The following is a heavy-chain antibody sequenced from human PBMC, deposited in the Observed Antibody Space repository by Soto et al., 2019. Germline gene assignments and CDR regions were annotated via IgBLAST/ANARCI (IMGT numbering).Heavy chain of an antibody. CDR2: ISVTGSGR. CDR3: ARTTTTKRRDY. CDR1: GFTFSSYD. V-gene: IGHV3-23*01. D-gene: IGHD4-17*01. J-gene: IGHJ4*01. Sequence: EVQLLESGGGLVQPGGSLGLSCAASGFTFSSYDMSWVRQAPGKGREYVSSISVTGSGRYYADYVKGRFTSSGENSKNTLSLPMTSLRVEDTAVYYCARTTTTKRRDYWGHGTLVTVSS.